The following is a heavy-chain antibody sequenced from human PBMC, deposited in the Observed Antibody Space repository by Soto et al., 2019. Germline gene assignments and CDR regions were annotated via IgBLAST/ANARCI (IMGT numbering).Heavy chain of an antibody. CDR3: AKVFYYYDSSGYYYFDY. CDR1: GFTFSKHG. J-gene: IGHJ4*02. D-gene: IGHD3-22*01. V-gene: IGHV3-30*18. CDR2: LSYDGTNK. Sequence: GGSLRLSCTGSGFTFSKHGFHWVRQAPGKGLEWVAVLSYDGTNKYYADSVKGRFTISRDNRKNTVFLQMNSLRAEDTAIYYCAKVFYYYDSSGYYYFDYWGQGTLVTVSS.